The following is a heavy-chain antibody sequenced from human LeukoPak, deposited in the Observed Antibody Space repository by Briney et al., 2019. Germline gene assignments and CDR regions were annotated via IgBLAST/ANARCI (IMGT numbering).Heavy chain of an antibody. J-gene: IGHJ4*02. D-gene: IGHD5-12*01. CDR2: ISPSGDRT. Sequence: GAALKVSCKASGYAFNYYYIRWVRQAPGQSREWMGGISPSGDRTSYSHRFQGRVTMAGDTSISTAYMELSSLRSDDTAFYYCAKAAPLGSGYDGYSFDSWGQGTLVTVSS. V-gene: IGHV1-2*02. CDR3: AKAAPLGSGYDGYSFDS. CDR1: GYAFNYYY.